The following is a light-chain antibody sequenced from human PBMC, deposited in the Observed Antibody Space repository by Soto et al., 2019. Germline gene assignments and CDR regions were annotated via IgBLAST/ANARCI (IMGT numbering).Light chain of an antibody. CDR1: QSVSSNY. Sequence: EIVFTQSPGTLSLSPGERATLSCRASQSVSSNYLAWYQQKPGQAPRLLIDGASSRATGISDRFSGSGSGTDFTLTISRLEPEDFAVYYCQQYGSSPWTFGQGTKVDIK. V-gene: IGKV3-20*01. CDR2: GAS. CDR3: QQYGSSPWT. J-gene: IGKJ1*01.